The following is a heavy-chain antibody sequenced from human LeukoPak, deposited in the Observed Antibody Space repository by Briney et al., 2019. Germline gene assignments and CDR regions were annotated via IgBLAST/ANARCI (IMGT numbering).Heavy chain of an antibody. V-gene: IGHV3-21*01. CDR1: GFTFSSYS. J-gene: IGHJ6*02. CDR3: ARVERQLYGMDV. D-gene: IGHD6-13*01. Sequence: PGGSLRLSCAASGFTFSSYSMNWVRQAPGKGLEWVSSISSSSSYIYYADSVKGRFTISRDNAKNSLYLQMNSLRAEDTAVYYCARVERQLYGMDVWGQGTTVTVSS. CDR2: ISSSSSYI.